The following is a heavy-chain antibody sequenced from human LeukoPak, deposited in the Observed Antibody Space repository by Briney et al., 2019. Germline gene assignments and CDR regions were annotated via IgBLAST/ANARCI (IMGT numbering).Heavy chain of an antibody. CDR2: IWSDSAEI. D-gene: IGHD3-3*02. Sequence: SGGSLRLSCAASGFTFSRYSINWVRQAPGKGLEWVSSIWSDSAEIHYADSVKGRFTISRDNAKDSLYLQMNSLRAEDSAVYYCARDFFHSDISRPFDYWGQGTLVTVSS. J-gene: IGHJ4*02. CDR3: ARDFFHSDISRPFDY. CDR1: GFTFSRYS. V-gene: IGHV3-21*01.